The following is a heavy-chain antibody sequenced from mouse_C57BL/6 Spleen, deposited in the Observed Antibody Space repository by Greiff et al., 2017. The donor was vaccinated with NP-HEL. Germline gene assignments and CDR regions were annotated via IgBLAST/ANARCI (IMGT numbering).Heavy chain of an antibody. CDR3: ARAFTTVVAFDY. CDR1: GYTFTSYW. D-gene: IGHD1-1*01. J-gene: IGHJ2*01. CDR2: IDPSDSET. V-gene: IGHV1-52*01. Sequence: QVQLKQPGAELVRPGSSVKLSCKASGYTFTSYWMHWVKQRPIQGLEWIGNIDPSDSETHYNQKFKDKATLTVDKSSSTAYMQLSSLTSEDSAVYYCARAFTTVVAFDYWGQGTTLTVSS.